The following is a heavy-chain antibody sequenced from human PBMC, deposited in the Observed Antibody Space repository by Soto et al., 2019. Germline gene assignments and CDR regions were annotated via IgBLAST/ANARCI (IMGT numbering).Heavy chain of an antibody. V-gene: IGHV4-39*01. Sequence: SETLSLTCTVSGGSISSSSYYWGWIRQPPGKGLEWIGSIYYSGSTYYNPSLKSRVTISVDTSKNQFSLKLSSVTAADTAVYYCARQGRGYSYGNIDYWGQGTLVTVSS. J-gene: IGHJ4*02. D-gene: IGHD5-18*01. CDR2: IYYSGST. CDR3: ARQGRGYSYGNIDY. CDR1: GGSISSSSYY.